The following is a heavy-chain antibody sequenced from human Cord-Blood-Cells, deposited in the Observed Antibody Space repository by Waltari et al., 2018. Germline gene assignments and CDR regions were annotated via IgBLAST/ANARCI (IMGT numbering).Heavy chain of an antibody. J-gene: IGHJ4*02. CDR3: ASRSWIRPAY. CDR1: GGSFSGYY. CDR2: INHSRST. V-gene: IGHV4-34*01. D-gene: IGHD5-18*01. Sequence: QVQLQQWGAGLLKPSETLSLTCAVYGGSFSGYYWSWIRQPPGKGLEWIGEINHSRSTNYNPSLKRRLTMSVDTSKNQFSLKLSSVTAADTAVYYCASRSWIRPAYWRQGSLVTVSS.